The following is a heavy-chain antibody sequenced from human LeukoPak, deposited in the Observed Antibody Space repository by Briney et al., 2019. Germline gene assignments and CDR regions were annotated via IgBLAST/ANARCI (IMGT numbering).Heavy chain of an antibody. CDR1: GFTFSSYA. J-gene: IGHJ4*02. Sequence: PGGSLRLSCAASGFTFSSYAMSWVRQAPGKGLEWVSAISCSGGSTYYADSVKGRFTSSRDNSKNTLYLQMNSLRAEDTAVYYCAIDPIAAAGTPFDYWGQGTLVTVSS. D-gene: IGHD6-13*01. CDR2: ISCSGGST. V-gene: IGHV3-23*01. CDR3: AIDPIAAAGTPFDY.